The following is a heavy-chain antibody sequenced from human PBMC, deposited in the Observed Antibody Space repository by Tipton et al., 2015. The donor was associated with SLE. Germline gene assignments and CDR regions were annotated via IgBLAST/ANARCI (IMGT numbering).Heavy chain of an antibody. CDR2: INQDGGQK. CDR1: GFTFSSFW. Sequence: SLRLSCAASGFTFSSFWMTWVRQAPGKGLEWVANINQDGGQKYYVGSVKGRFTISRDNANNSLFLQMNSVRSEDTAVYYCARDSPLSGANWFDPWGQGTRVTVSS. CDR3: ARDSPLSGANWFDP. J-gene: IGHJ5*02. V-gene: IGHV3-7*01.